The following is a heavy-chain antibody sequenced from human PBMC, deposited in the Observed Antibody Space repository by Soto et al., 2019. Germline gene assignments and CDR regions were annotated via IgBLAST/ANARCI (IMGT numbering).Heavy chain of an antibody. J-gene: IGHJ4*02. CDR1: GFTFSSDG. Sequence: HPGGSLRLSCADSGFTFSSDGMHWVRQAPGKGLERVAVISYDGSNKYYANSTKGRFTISRDNSNNTRYLQMNSLRAEDTAVYYSAKVKCSSSWFSLDYGGQGALVTVYS. V-gene: IGHV3-30*18. CDR3: AKVKCSSSWFSLDY. CDR2: ISYDGSNK. D-gene: IGHD6-13*01.